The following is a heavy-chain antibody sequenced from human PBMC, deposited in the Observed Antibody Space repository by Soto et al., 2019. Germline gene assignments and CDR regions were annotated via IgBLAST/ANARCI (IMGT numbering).Heavy chain of an antibody. CDR2: IFYSGST. V-gene: IGHV4-59*01. CDR1: GGSINAFF. Sequence: QVQLQESGPGLVKPSETLSLTCTVSGGSINAFFWSWVRQPPGKGLESIGYIFYSGSTNYNPSLKSRVTIPLDTSKTQFPRNLTSVTAADTAVYYCATQTGLYYYGMDVWGQGTTVAVPS. J-gene: IGHJ6*02. CDR3: ATQTGLYYYGMDV.